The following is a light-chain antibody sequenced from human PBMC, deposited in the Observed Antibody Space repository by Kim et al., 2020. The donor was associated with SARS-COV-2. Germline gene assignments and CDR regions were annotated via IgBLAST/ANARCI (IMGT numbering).Light chain of an antibody. CDR3: NSRDSSGNHLV. J-gene: IGLJ2*01. CDR1: SLRSYY. CDR2: GKN. Sequence: ALGQTVKITCQGDSLRSYYASWYQQKQGQAPALVIYGKNNRPSGIPDRFSGYSSGNPASLTITGAKAEDEADYYCNSRDSSGNHLVFGGGTKLTVL. V-gene: IGLV3-19*01.